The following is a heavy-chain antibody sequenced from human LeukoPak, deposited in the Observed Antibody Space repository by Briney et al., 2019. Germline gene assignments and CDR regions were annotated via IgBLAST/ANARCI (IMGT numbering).Heavy chain of an antibody. CDR2: ISSSSSYI. D-gene: IGHD2-2*01. J-gene: IGHJ4*02. V-gene: IGHV3-21*01. CDR1: GFTLSNYW. Sequence: PGGSLRLSCAASGFTLSNYWMSWLRQAPGKGLEWVSSISSSSSYIYYADSVKGRFTISRDNSKNTLYLQMNSLRAEDTAVYYCARESIPKYIVVVPAAYFDYWGQGTLVTVSS. CDR3: ARESIPKYIVVVPAAYFDY.